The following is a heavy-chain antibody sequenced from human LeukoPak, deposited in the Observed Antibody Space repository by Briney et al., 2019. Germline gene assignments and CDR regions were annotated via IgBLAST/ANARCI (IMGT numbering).Heavy chain of an antibody. CDR1: GGSISSGGYY. CDR3: ARQSQWPYNWFDP. Sequence: TLSLTCTVSGGSISSGGYYWSWIRQHPGKGLEWIGYIYYSGSTYYNPSLKSRVTISVDTSKNQFSLKLSSVTAADTAVYYCARQSQWPYNWFDPWGQGTLVTVSS. CDR2: IYYSGST. J-gene: IGHJ5*02. D-gene: IGHD6-19*01. V-gene: IGHV4-31*03.